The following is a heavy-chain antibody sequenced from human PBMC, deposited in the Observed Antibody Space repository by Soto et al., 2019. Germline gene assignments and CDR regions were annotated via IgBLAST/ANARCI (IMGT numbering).Heavy chain of an antibody. J-gene: IGHJ6*02. CDR1: GGSFSGYY. CDR3: ARGGYDFWSGYYSGLYYYYGMDV. D-gene: IGHD3-3*01. CDR2: INHSGST. V-gene: IGHV4-34*01. Sequence: SETLSLTCAVYGGSFSGYYWSWIRQPPGKGLEWIGEINHSGSTNYNPSLKCRVTISVDTSKNQFSLKLSSVTAADTAVYYCARGGYDFWSGYYSGLYYYYGMDVWGQGTTVTVSS.